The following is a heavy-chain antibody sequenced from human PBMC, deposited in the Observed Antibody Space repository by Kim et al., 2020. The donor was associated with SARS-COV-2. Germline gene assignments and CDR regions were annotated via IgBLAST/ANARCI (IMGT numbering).Heavy chain of an antibody. CDR1: GYTFTSYA. D-gene: IGHD6-13*01. CDR3: ARATKVGSSSWYREDY. V-gene: IGHV1-3*01. CDR2: INAGNGNT. Sequence: ASVKVSCKASGYTFTSYAMHWVRQAPGQRLEWMGWINAGNGNTKYSQKFQGRVTITRDTSASTAYMELSSLRSEDTAVYYCARATKVGSSSWYREDYWGQGTLVTVSS. J-gene: IGHJ4*02.